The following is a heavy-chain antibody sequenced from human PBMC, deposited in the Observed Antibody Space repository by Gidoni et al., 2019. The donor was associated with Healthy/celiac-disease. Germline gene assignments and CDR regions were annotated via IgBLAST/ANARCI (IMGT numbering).Heavy chain of an antibody. CDR2: MNPNSGNT. V-gene: IGHV1-8*01. CDR1: GYTFTSYD. J-gene: IGHJ4*02. CDR3: ARLDDNIWGTPSG. Sequence: QVQLVQSGAEVKKPGASVKVSCKSSGYTFTSYDINWVRQATGQGLEWMGWMNPNSGNTGYAQKFQGRVTMTRDTSTNTAYMELSSLRSEDTAVYYCARLDDNIWGTPSGWGQGTLVTVSS. D-gene: IGHD3-16*01.